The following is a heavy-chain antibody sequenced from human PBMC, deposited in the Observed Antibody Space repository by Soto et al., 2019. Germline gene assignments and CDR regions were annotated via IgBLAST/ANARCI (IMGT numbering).Heavy chain of an antibody. J-gene: IGHJ2*01. Sequence: GGSLRLSCAASGFTFSSYAMSWVRQAPGKGLEWVSAVTDSSGNTYYADSVKGRFTIYRDNSKNTLYLQMISLRAEDTAVYYCAKYSWNNDWYFDLWGRGALVTVSS. V-gene: IGHV3-23*01. CDR1: GFTFSSYA. D-gene: IGHD1-1*01. CDR3: AKYSWNNDWYFDL. CDR2: VTDSSGNT.